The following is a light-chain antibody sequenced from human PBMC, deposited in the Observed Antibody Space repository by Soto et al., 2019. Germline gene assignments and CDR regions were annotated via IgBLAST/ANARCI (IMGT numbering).Light chain of an antibody. CDR3: ASYTTSTTLV. V-gene: IGLV2-14*01. CDR1: SSDIGVYDF. CDR2: DVT. Sequence: QSALTQPASVSGSPGQSITISCTGTSSDIGVYDFVSWYQQHPGRAPKLLIYDVTNRPSGISDCFSGSKSGNTASLTISGLQPEDEADYYCASYTTSTTLVFGGGTKLTLL. J-gene: IGLJ3*02.